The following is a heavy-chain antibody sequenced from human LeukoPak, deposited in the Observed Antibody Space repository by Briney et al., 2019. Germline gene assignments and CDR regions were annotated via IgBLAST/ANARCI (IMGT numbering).Heavy chain of an antibody. J-gene: IGHJ5*02. CDR1: GFTFSIYT. CDR3: VRGPTIVGVAQVHH. Sequence: PGGSLRLSCAASGFTFSIYTMNWVRQAPGKGLEWISYISTNSGTIWYADSVKGRFSISRDNAKNSLFLHMNSLRAEDTAVYYCVRGPTIVGVAQVHHWGQGTLVTVSS. V-gene: IGHV3-48*01. D-gene: IGHD1-26*01. CDR2: ISTNSGTI.